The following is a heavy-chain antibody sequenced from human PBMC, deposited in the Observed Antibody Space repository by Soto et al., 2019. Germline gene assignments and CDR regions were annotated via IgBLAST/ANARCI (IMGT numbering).Heavy chain of an antibody. CDR2: IMPVFATP. CDR1: GGTFSTSA. D-gene: IGHD3-3*02. Sequence: QVQLVQSGAEVKKPGSSVKVSCKASGGTFSTSAISWVRQAPGQGLEWVGGIMPVFATPDYAQNFQGRVTITADESPTTAYLELTSLRTDDTAVYYCARDKARQQLGGNYYYILDVWGQGTAITVSS. J-gene: IGHJ6*02. CDR3: ARDKARQQLGGNYYYILDV. V-gene: IGHV1-69*12.